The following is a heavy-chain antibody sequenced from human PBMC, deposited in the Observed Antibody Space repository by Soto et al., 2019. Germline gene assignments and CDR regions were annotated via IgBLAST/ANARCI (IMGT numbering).Heavy chain of an antibody. D-gene: IGHD6-13*01. V-gene: IGHV3-33*01. J-gene: IGHJ6*02. CDR2: IWYDGRNK. CDR3: ARARLQQLDRYYYGMDV. CDR1: GFTFTTYG. Sequence: QVQLVESGGGVVQPGRSLRLSCAASGFTFTTYGMHWVRQAPGKGLEWVAVIWYDGRNKYYADSVKGRFTISRDNSKNTLDLQMNRLRAEDTAVYYCARARLQQLDRYYYGMDVWGQGTTVTVSS.